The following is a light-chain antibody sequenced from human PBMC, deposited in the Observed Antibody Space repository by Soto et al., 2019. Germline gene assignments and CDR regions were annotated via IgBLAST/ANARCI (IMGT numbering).Light chain of an antibody. CDR1: QSLLHSNGYNY. V-gene: IGKV2-28*01. CDR2: LGS. CDR3: MQSLQTPST. J-gene: IGKJ1*01. Sequence: DIVMTQSPLSLPVTPGEPASISCRSSQSLLHSNGYNYLDWYLQKPGQSPQLLIYLGSNRASGVPDRFSGSGSGTDFTLTISRVEAEDVGVYYCMQSLQTPSTFGQGTKVDIK.